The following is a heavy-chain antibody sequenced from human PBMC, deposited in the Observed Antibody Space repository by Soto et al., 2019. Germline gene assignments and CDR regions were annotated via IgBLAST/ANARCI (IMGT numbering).Heavy chain of an antibody. CDR3: ARMNYYDSSGYYGPPSYYGMDV. D-gene: IGHD3-22*01. V-gene: IGHV1-69*13. CDR1: GGTFSSYA. J-gene: IGHJ6*02. CDR2: IIPIFGTA. Sequence: SVKVSCKASGGTFSSYAISWVLQAPGQGLEWMGGIIPIFGTANYAQKFQGRVTITADESTSTAYMELSSLRSEDTAVYYCARMNYYDSSGYYGPPSYYGMDVWGQGTTVTVSS.